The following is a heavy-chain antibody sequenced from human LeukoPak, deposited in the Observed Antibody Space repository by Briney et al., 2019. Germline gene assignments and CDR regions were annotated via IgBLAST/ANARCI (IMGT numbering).Heavy chain of an antibody. CDR1: GYTFTGYY. Sequence: ASVKVSCKASGYTFTGYYMHWVRQAPGQGLEWMGWINPNSGGTNYAQKFQGRVTMTRDTSISTAYMELSRLRSDDTAVYYCARDAPYSSGWNADYWGQGTLVTVSS. CDR3: ARDAPYSSGWNADY. J-gene: IGHJ4*02. V-gene: IGHV1-2*02. CDR2: INPNSGGT. D-gene: IGHD6-19*01.